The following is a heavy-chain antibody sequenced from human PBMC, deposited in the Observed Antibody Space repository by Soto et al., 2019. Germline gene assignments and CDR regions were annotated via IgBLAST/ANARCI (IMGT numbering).Heavy chain of an antibody. V-gene: IGHV1-24*01. CDR2: FDPEDGET. CDR3: ASGRYCSGGSCHYYYYGMDV. D-gene: IGHD2-15*01. CDR1: GYTLTELS. J-gene: IGHJ6*02. Sequence: GASVKVSFKVSGYTLTELSMHWVRQAPGKGLEWMGGFDPEDGETIYAQKFQGRVTMTEDTSTDTAYMELGSLRSEDTAVYYCASGRYCSGGSCHYYYYGMDVWGQGTTVTVSS.